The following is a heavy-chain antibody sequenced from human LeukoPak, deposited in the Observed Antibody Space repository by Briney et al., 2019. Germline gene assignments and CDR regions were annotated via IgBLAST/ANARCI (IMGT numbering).Heavy chain of an antibody. J-gene: IGHJ3*02. CDR1: GGSISTYY. Sequence: SETLSLTCTVSGGSISTYYWSWIRQLPGKGLEWIAYIYYSGSTNYNPSLKSRVTISLDTSKNQFSLKLRSVTAADSAVYYCARVGMADAFDIWGQGTKVTVSS. CDR3: ARVGMADAFDI. V-gene: IGHV4-59*01. CDR2: IYYSGST. D-gene: IGHD1-14*01.